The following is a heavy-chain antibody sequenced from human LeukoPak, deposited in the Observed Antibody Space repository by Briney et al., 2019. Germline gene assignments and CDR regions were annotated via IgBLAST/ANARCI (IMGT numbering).Heavy chain of an antibody. J-gene: IGHJ4*02. CDR1: GGSISSYY. D-gene: IGHD2-21*02. CDR3: ARQSCGGDCYIDY. V-gene: IGHV4-39*01. CDR2: IYYSGST. Sequence: SETLSLTCTVSGGSISSYYWSWIRQPPGKGLEWIGSIYYSGSTYYNPSLKNRVTISVDTSKNQFSLKLSSVTAADTAVYYCARQSCGGDCYIDYWGQGTLVTVSS.